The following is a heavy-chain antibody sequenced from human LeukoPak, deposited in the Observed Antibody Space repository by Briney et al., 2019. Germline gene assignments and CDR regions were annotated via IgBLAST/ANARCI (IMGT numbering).Heavy chain of an antibody. V-gene: IGHV1-69*05. CDR3: ARVKAPAAIDYYYYMDV. J-gene: IGHJ6*03. D-gene: IGHD2-2*02. CDR1: GGTFSSYA. CDR2: IIPIFGTA. Sequence: SVKVSCKASGGTFSSYAISWVRQAPGQGLEWMGGIIPIFGTANYAQKFQGRVTITTDESTSTAYMELSSLRSEDTAVYYCARVKAPAAIDYYYYMDVWGKGTTVTVSS.